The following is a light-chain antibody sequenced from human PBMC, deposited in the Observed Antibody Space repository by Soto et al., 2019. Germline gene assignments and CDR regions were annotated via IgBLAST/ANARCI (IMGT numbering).Light chain of an antibody. CDR1: QSVSSY. CDR3: QQRSTWPT. V-gene: IGKV3-11*01. J-gene: IGKJ3*01. Sequence: EIVLTQSPATLSLSPGERATLSCRASQSVSSYLAWYQHKPGQAPRLLIYDASNRATGIPARFSGSGSWTDFTLTISSLEPEDFAVYYCQQRSTWPTFGPGTKVDIK. CDR2: DAS.